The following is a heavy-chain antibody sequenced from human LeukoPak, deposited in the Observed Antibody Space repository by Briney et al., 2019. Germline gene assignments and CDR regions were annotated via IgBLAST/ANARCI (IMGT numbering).Heavy chain of an antibody. D-gene: IGHD3-10*01. Sequence: SETLSLTCTVSGGSISSSSFYWGWIRQPPGKGLEWIGSIYYSGSTYYNPSLKSRVTISVDTSKNQFSLKLSSVTAADTAVYYCTRHLDYYGSGSYEYWGQGTLVTVSS. CDR1: GGSISSSSFY. V-gene: IGHV4-39*01. J-gene: IGHJ4*02. CDR2: IYYSGST. CDR3: TRHLDYYGSGSYEY.